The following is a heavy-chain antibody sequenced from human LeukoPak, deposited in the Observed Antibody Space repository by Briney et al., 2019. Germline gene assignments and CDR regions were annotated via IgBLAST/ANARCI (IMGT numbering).Heavy chain of an antibody. J-gene: IGHJ5*02. CDR3: TTGYAA. D-gene: IGHD3-16*01. CDR2: FDPEDGET. CDR1: GYTLTELS. V-gene: IGHV1-24*01. Sequence: ASVKVSCKVSGYTLTELSMHWVRQAPGKGLEWMGGFDPEDGETTYAQEFEGRLTMTEDTSTDTAYMELNSLTSADTAVYYCTTGYAAWGQGTLVSV.